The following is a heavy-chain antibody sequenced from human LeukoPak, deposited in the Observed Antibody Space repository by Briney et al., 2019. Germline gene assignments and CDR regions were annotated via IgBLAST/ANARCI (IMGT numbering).Heavy chain of an antibody. V-gene: IGHV4-59*08. D-gene: IGHD6-19*01. Sequence: SETLSLTCTVSGVPLGSDHRTWIRQPPGKGLEYIGYIYCTGGTYYNPSLKSRVTISGDTSKNQFSLKLSSVTAADTAVYFCAKYGSGGWVSDNWGQGTLVTVSS. CDR2: IYCTGGT. J-gene: IGHJ4*02. CDR1: GVPLGSDH. CDR3: AKYGSGGWVSDN.